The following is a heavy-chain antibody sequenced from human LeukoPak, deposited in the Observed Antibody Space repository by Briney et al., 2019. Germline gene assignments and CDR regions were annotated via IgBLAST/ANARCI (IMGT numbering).Heavy chain of an antibody. V-gene: IGHV1-18*01. CDR2: ISAYNGNT. Sequence: GASVKVSCKASGYTFTSYGISWVRQAPGQGLEWMGWISAYNGNTNYAQKLQGRVTMTTDTSTSTAYVELRSLRSDDTAVYYCARVYGDYGELGYWGQGTLVTVSS. CDR3: ARVYGDYGELGY. J-gene: IGHJ4*02. CDR1: GYTFTSYG. D-gene: IGHD4-17*01.